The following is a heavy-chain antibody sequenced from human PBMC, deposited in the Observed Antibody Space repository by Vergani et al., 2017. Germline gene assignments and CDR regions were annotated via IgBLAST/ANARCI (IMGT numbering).Heavy chain of an antibody. CDR2: ISAYIGNT. Sequence: QVQLVQSGAEVKKPGASVKVSCKASGYTFTTYGIAWVRQPPGQGLEWLGWISAYIGNTTYAQKLQGRFTMTTDTSTSTAYMELRSLRSDDTAVYYCARGLEMATMEEIENAFDIWGEGTMVTVSS. V-gene: IGHV1-18*04. CDR3: ARGLEMATMEEIENAFDI. CDR1: GYTFTTYG. D-gene: IGHD5-24*01. J-gene: IGHJ3*02.